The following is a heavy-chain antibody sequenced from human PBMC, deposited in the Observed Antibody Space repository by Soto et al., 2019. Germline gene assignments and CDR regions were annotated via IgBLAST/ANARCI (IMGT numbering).Heavy chain of an antibody. CDR3: AKGSGSGSYLGFYYYYGMDV. CDR2: ISGSGGST. CDR1: GFTFSSYA. D-gene: IGHD3-10*01. Sequence: PGGSLRLSCAASGFTFSSYAMSWVRQAPGKGLEWVSAISGSGGSTYYADSVKGRFTISRDNSKNTLYLQMNSLRAEDTAVYYCAKGSGSGSYLGFYYYYGMDVWGQGTTVTVSS. J-gene: IGHJ6*02. V-gene: IGHV3-23*01.